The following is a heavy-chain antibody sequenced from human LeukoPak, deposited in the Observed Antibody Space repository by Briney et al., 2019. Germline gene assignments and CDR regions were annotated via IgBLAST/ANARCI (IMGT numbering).Heavy chain of an antibody. Sequence: SETLSFTCTVSGGSISSYYWSWIRQPPGKGLEWIGFIYYSGSTHYKPSLKSRGTISVDTSKNQYSLKLSSVTAADTAVYYCARRDSGYTPFFDYWGQGTLVTVSS. CDR2: IYYSGST. J-gene: IGHJ4*02. V-gene: IGHV4-59*01. D-gene: IGHD3-22*01. CDR1: GGSISSYY. CDR3: ARRDSGYTPFFDY.